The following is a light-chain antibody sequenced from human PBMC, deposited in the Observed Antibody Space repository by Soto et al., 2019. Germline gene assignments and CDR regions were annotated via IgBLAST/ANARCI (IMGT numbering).Light chain of an antibody. J-gene: IGLJ2*01. CDR2: DDS. CDR3: QVWDSSSDPVV. V-gene: IGLV3-21*02. CDR1: NIGVKT. Sequence: SSELTQPPSVSVAPGQTARITCGGNNIGVKTVHWYQQKPGQAPVLVVYDDSARPSGIPERFSGSNSGNTATLTISRVEAGDEADYYCQVWDSSSDPVVFGGGTKLTVL.